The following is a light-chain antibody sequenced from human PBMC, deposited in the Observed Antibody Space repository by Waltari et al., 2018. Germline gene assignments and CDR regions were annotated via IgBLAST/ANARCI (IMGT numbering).Light chain of an antibody. CDR3: SSYTTSSTLVL. V-gene: IGLV2-14*03. J-gene: IGLJ2*01. Sequence: QSALTQPASVSGSPGQSITIPCTGTSSDVGTYNYVSWYQQHPGKAPKLMIYDVSNRPSGVSNRFSGSKSGNTASLTISGLQAEDEADYYCSSYTTSSTLVLFGGGTKLTVL. CDR1: SSDVGTYNY. CDR2: DVS.